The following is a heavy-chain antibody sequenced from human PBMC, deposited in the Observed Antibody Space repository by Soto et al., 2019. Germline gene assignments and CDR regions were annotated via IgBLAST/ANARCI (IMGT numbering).Heavy chain of an antibody. D-gene: IGHD5-12*01. J-gene: IGHJ3*02. CDR2: IIPILGIA. V-gene: IGHV1-69*02. Sequence: SVKVSCKASGGTFSSYTISWVRQAPGQGLEWMGRIIPILGIANYAQKFQGRVTITADKSTSTAYMELSSLRSEDTAVYYCARAGASFGYDAFDIWGQGTMVTVSS. CDR1: GGTFSSYT. CDR3: ARAGASFGYDAFDI.